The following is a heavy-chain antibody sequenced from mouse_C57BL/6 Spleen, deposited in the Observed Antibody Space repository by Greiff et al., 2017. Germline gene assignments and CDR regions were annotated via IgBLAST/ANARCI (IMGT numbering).Heavy chain of an antibody. J-gene: IGHJ1*03. CDR1: GYTFTDYY. CDR2: IYPGSGNT. D-gene: IGHD1-1*01. Sequence: QVQLQQSGPELVKPGASVKISCKASGYTFTDYYINWVKQRPGQGLEWIGWIYPGSGNTKYNEKFKGKATLTVDTSSSTAYMQLSSLTSEDSAVYFGATKWVGYGSSYGWYFDVWGTGTTVTVSS. V-gene: IGHV1-84*01. CDR3: ATKWVGYGSSYGWYFDV.